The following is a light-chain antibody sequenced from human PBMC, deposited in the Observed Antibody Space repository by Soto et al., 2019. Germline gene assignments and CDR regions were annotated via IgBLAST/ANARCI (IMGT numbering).Light chain of an antibody. Sequence: QSALTQPASVSGSPGQSITISCTGTSSDVGGYNHVSWYQIHPGKAPKIIIYEVTSRPSGVSYRFSGSKSGNSASLTISGLQAEYEADDYCSSYASSSSYVFGGGTKLTVL. CDR3: SSYASSSSYV. CDR1: SSDVGGYNH. V-gene: IGLV2-14*01. CDR2: EVT. J-gene: IGLJ1*01.